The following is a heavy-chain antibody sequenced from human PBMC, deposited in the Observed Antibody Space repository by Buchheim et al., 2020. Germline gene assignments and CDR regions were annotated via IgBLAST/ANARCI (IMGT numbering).Heavy chain of an antibody. J-gene: IGHJ6*02. V-gene: IGHV1-8*01. CDR2: MNTNSGNT. Sequence: QVQLVQSGAEVKKPGASVKVSCKASGYTFTSYDINWVRQATGQGLEWMGWMNTNSGNTGYAQKFQGRVTMTRNTSISTAYMELSSLRSEDTAVYYCASAEVYRDFWSGYYTARTNYYYYYGMDVWGQGTT. D-gene: IGHD3-3*01. CDR3: ASAEVYRDFWSGYYTARTNYYYYYGMDV. CDR1: GYTFTSYD.